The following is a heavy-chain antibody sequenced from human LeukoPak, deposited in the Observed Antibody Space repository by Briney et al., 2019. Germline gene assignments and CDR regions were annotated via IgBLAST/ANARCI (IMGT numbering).Heavy chain of an antibody. CDR3: AKDKYSPNINNWFDP. J-gene: IGHJ5*02. CDR2: VGISSGNT. Sequence: GGSLRLSCAASGFTFSDYSMNWVRQAPGKGLEWISYVGISSGNTKYADSVKGRFTISGDNSKHTLYLQMNSLRAEDTAVYYCAKDKYSPNINNWFDPWGQGTLVTVSS. V-gene: IGHV3-48*01. CDR1: GFTFSDYS. D-gene: IGHD5-18*01.